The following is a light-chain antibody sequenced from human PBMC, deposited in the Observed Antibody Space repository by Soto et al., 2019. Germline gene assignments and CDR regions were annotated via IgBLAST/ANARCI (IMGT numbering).Light chain of an antibody. CDR3: QQSYSTPTWT. CDR1: QCISSW. Sequence: IQMTQSPSSVSASVGYIVTITCRASQCISSWLAWYQQKPGKAPKLLIYAASSLQSGVPSRFSGSGSGTDFTLTISSLQTEDFATYYCQQSYSTPTWTFGQGTKVDIK. J-gene: IGKJ1*01. V-gene: IGKV1-12*01. CDR2: AAS.